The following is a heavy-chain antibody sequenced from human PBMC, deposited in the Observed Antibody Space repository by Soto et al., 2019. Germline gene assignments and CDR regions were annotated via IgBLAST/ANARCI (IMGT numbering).Heavy chain of an antibody. V-gene: IGHV3-30*18. CDR2: ISYDGSNK. J-gene: IGHJ4*02. CDR3: AKPIFYYGDYPFFDY. CDR1: GFTVSSNY. Sequence: HPGGSLRLSCAASGFTVSSNYMSWVRQAPGKGLEWVAVISYDGSNKYYADSVKGRFTISRDNSKNTLYLQMNSLRAEDTAVYYCAKPIFYYGDYPFFDYWGQGTLVTVSS. D-gene: IGHD4-17*01.